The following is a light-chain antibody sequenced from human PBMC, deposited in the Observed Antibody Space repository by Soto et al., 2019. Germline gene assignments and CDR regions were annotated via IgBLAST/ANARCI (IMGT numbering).Light chain of an antibody. CDR1: HSISSW. V-gene: IGKV1-5*03. CDR2: KAS. CDR3: QQYNGYPWT. Sequence: DIQMTQSPSTLSASVGDRVTITCRASHSISSWLAWYQQKTGKAPKALIYKASNLESGVPSRFSGSGSGTEFTLSISSLQPDDFATYYCQQYNGYPWTFGQATKVEIK. J-gene: IGKJ1*01.